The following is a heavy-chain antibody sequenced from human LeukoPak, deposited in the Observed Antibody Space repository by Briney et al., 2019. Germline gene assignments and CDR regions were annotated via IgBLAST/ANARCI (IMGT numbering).Heavy chain of an antibody. CDR2: IIPIFGTA. CDR3: ARDPYNSSGYYYGGLDY. Sequence: GASVKVSCKASGGTFSSYAISWVRQAPGQGLEWMGGIIPIFGTANYAQKFQGRVTLATDTSTSTAYMELRSLRSDDTAVYYCARDPYNSSGYYYGGLDYWGQGTLVTVSS. J-gene: IGHJ4*02. V-gene: IGHV1-69*05. CDR1: GGTFSSYA. D-gene: IGHD3-22*01.